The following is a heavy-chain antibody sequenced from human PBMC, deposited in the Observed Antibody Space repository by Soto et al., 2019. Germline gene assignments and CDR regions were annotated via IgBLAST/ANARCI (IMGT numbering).Heavy chain of an antibody. J-gene: IGHJ6*02. D-gene: IGHD4-4*01. CDR2: ISGSGGST. CDR1: GFTFSSYA. Sequence: EVQLLESGGGLVQPGGSLRLSCAASGFTFSSYAMSWVRQAPGKGLEWVSAISGSGGSTYYADSVKGRFTISRDNTKNALDLQMNSLRAEDTAVYYCAKHRTTVPWDGMDVWGQGTTVTVSS. CDR3: AKHRTTVPWDGMDV. V-gene: IGHV3-23*01.